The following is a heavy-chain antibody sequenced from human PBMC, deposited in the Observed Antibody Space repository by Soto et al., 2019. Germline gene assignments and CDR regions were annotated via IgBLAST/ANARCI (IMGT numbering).Heavy chain of an antibody. CDR1: GFTFSSYG. CDR2: ISYDGSNK. V-gene: IGHV3-30*18. D-gene: IGHD6-25*01. J-gene: IGHJ6*04. CDR3: AKDLLRPGRAYGMDV. Sequence: QVQLVESGGGVVQPGRSLRLSCAASGFTFSSYGMHWVRQAPGKGLEWVAVISYDGSNKYYADSVKGRFTISRDNSKNTLYLQMNSLIAEDTAVYYGAKDLLRPGRAYGMDVWGEGTTVTVSS.